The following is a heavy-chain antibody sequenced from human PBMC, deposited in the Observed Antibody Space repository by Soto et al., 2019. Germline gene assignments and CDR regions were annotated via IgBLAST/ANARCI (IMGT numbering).Heavy chain of an antibody. J-gene: IGHJ4*01. D-gene: IGHD6-19*01. Sequence: ASVKVSCKASGYIFTTYDINWVRQATGQGLEWMGWMNPNSGYIGYAQKFQGRVTMTGNTTISTAYMELASLRSEDTAVYYCAISMYSSGWNYFDSWGHGTLVTVSS. CDR1: GYIFTTYD. V-gene: IGHV1-8*01. CDR3: AISMYSSGWNYFDS. CDR2: MNPNSGYI.